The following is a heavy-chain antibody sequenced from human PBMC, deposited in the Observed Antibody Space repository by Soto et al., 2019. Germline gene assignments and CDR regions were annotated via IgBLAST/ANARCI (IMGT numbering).Heavy chain of an antibody. CDR3: ARGSLKLPSRSYDFWSGHLSNYYYGMDV. J-gene: IGHJ6*02. V-gene: IGHV4-59*12. Sequence: SETLSLTCTVSGGSISSYYWSWIRQPPGKGLEWIGYIYYSGSTNYNPSLKSRVTISVDTSKNQFSLKLSSVAAADTAVYYCARGSLKLPSRSYDFWSGHLSNYYYGMDVWGQGTTVTVSS. CDR1: GGSISSYY. CDR2: IYYSGST. D-gene: IGHD3-3*01.